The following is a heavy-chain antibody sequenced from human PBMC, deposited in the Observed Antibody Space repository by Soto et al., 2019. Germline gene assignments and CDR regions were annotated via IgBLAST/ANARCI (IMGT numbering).Heavy chain of an antibody. V-gene: IGHV4-59*08. CDR3: ARLIYYGSGSYYKAHFDY. CDR1: GGSISSYY. J-gene: IGHJ4*02. CDR2: IYYSGST. D-gene: IGHD3-10*01. Sequence: QVQLQESGPGLVKPSETLSLTCTVSGGSISSYYWSWIRQPPGKGLEWIGYIYYSGSTNYNPSLKSRVTISVDTSNNQFSLKLSSVTAADTAVYYCARLIYYGSGSYYKAHFDYWGQGTLVTVSS.